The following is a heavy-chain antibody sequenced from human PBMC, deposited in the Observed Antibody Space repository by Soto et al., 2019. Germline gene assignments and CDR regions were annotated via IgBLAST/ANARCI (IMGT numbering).Heavy chain of an antibody. CDR3: TNDWQHAS. CDR2: INTSGGNT. J-gene: IGHJ5*02. V-gene: IGHV3-23*01. CDR1: GFTFSKYA. Sequence: EVQLLESGGGLVQPGGSLRLSCAASGFTFSKYAMTWVRQAPGKGLEWVSTINTSGGNTHYADSVKGRFSVSRDNSKNTLSLQMNSLRAEDTAVYYCTNDWQHASWGQGTLVTVSS. D-gene: IGHD6-13*01.